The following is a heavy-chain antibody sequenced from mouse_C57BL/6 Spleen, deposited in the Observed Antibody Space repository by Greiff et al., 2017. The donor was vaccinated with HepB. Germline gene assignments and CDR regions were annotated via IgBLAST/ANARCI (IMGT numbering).Heavy chain of an antibody. J-gene: IGHJ2*01. CDR1: GYTFTSYW. CDR3: ASRYYGSSYEVDY. Sequence: QVQLQQPGAELVRPGTSVKLSCKASGYTFTSYWMHWVKQRPGQGLEWIGVIDPSDSYTNYNQKFKGKATLTVDTSSSTAYMQLSSLTSEDSAVYYCASRYYGSSYEVDYWGQGTTLTVSS. V-gene: IGHV1-59*01. D-gene: IGHD1-1*01. CDR2: IDPSDSYT.